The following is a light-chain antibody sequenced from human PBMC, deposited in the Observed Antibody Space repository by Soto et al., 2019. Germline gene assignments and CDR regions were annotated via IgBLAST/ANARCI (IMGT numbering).Light chain of an antibody. CDR3: QQYNNWLSLP. CDR2: GTS. J-gene: IGKJ4*01. CDR1: RSVSRK. V-gene: IGKV3-15*01. Sequence: LVREAPATRSVDREGGAKGTCRDSRSVSRKLAWYQQKPGQAPRLLIYGTSTRATGIPARFSASGSGAEFTLNISRLPSEDFAVYYCQQYNNWLSLPCGGGTKVDIK.